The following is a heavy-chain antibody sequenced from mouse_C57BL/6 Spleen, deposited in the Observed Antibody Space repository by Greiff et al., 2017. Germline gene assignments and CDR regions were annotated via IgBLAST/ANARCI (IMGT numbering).Heavy chain of an antibody. V-gene: IGHV1-69*01. Sequence: QVQLQQPGAELVMPGASVKLSCKASGYTFTSYWMDWVKQRPGQGLEWIGEIYPSDSYTNYNQKFKGKSTLTVDKSSSTAYMQLSSLTSEDSAVXYCARTDYWGQGTSVTVSS. CDR3: ARTDY. CDR1: GYTFTSYW. CDR2: IYPSDSYT. J-gene: IGHJ4*01.